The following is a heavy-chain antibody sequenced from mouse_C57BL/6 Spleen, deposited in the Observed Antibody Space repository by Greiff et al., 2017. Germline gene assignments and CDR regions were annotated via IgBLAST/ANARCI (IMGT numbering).Heavy chain of an antibody. Sequence: QVQLQQSGAELVRPGTSVKVSCKASGYAFTNYLIEWVKQRPGQGLEWIGVINSGSGGTNYNEKFKGKATLTADKSSSTAYMQLSSLTSEDSAVYFCARSGDYDYDFAYWGQGTLVTVSA. J-gene: IGHJ3*01. D-gene: IGHD2-4*01. CDR1: GYAFTNYL. V-gene: IGHV1-54*01. CDR3: ARSGDYDYDFAY. CDR2: INSGSGGT.